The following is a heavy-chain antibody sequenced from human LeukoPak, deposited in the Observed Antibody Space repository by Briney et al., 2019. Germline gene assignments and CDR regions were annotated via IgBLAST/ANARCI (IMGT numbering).Heavy chain of an antibody. D-gene: IGHD1-26*01. V-gene: IGHV3-23*01. Sequence: GGSLRLSCAASGFLISNDVMTWVRQAPGKGLEWVSAIGADGHSTDYANSVRGRFTISRDNSKNTLYLQMNSLSAEDTALYYCARRVGGTPDYWGRGTLVTVSS. J-gene: IGHJ4*02. CDR2: IGADGHST. CDR3: ARRVGGTPDY. CDR1: GFLISNDV.